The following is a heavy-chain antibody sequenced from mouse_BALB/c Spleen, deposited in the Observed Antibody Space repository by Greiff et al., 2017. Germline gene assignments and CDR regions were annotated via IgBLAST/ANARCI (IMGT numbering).Heavy chain of an antibody. J-gene: IGHJ4*01. D-gene: IGHD2-12*01. V-gene: IGHV5-6*01. Sequence: EVQVVESGGDLVKPGGSLKLSCAASGFTFSSYGMSWVRQTPDKRLEWVATISSGGSYTYYPDSVKGRFTISRDNAKNTLYLQMSSLKSEDTAMYYCARGRRDYYAMDYWGQGTSVTVSS. CDR3: ARGRRDYYAMDY. CDR1: GFTFSSYG. CDR2: ISSGGSYT.